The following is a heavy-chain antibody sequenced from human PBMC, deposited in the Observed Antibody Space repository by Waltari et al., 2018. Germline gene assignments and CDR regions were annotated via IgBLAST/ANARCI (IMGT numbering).Heavy chain of an antibody. D-gene: IGHD7-27*01. CDR1: GFSFSGFW. Sequence: EVQLVESGGGLVQPGGSLRLSCAASGFSFSGFWMHWVRQAPGKGLEWVSRINPAGSATTYADSVRGRFTISRDNAQNTLHLQMNSLRVEETAMYYCTRHNWGTSDYWGQGTLVTVSS. V-gene: IGHV3-74*01. CDR3: TRHNWGTSDY. J-gene: IGHJ4*02. CDR2: INPAGSAT.